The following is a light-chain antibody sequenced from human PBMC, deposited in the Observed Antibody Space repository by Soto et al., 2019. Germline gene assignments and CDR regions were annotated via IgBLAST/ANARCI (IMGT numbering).Light chain of an antibody. J-gene: IGKJ1*01. CDR2: KAS. CDR3: QHYNSFPWT. CDR1: QSIINW. Sequence: DIQMTQSPSTLSASVGDRVTITCRASQSIINWLGWYQQKPGKAPKLLIYKASSLESGVPSRFSGSGSGTDFTLTINRLQQDDFATYYCQHYNSFPWTFGQGTKVEIK. V-gene: IGKV1-5*03.